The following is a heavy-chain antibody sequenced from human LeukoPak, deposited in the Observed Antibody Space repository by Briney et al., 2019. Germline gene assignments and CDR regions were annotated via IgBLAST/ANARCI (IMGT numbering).Heavy chain of an antibody. J-gene: IGHJ3*02. D-gene: IGHD2-15*01. Sequence: ASVNVSCKASGYTFTGYHMHWVRQAPGQGLEWMGLINSNYCGTNNAHKFQDRVTMTRDTSIKTPYMALSRLRSDDTAVYYFARDQSGGRALNAFDIWGQGTIVTVSS. CDR3: ARDQSGGRALNAFDI. V-gene: IGHV1-2*02. CDR2: INSNYCGT. CDR1: GYTFTGYH.